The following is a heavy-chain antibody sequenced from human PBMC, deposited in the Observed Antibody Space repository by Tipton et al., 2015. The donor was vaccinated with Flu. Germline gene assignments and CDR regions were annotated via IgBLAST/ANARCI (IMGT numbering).Heavy chain of an antibody. V-gene: IGHV4-38-2*02. CDR1: GDSIRSGYY. D-gene: IGHD2-2*01. CDR2: INRSGNT. Sequence: TLSLTCTVSGDSIRSGYYWGWIRQPPGRGLEWIGNINRSGNTYHNPSLKSRVTISVDTSKNQFSLKLSSVTAADTAVYYCARDPSLGMPDYFDSWGQGILVTASS. J-gene: IGHJ4*02. CDR3: ARDPSLGMPDYFDS.